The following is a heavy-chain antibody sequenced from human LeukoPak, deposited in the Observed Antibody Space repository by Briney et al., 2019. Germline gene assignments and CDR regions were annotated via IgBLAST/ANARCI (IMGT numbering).Heavy chain of an antibody. V-gene: IGHV3-23*01. CDR2: LSGSGGST. Sequence: PGGSLRLSCAASGFTFSSYAMSWVRQAPGKGLEWVSALSGSGGSTYYADSVKGRFTISRDNSKNTLYLQMNSLRGEDTAVYYCADSGYSYGPFDYWGLGTLVTVSS. D-gene: IGHD5-18*01. J-gene: IGHJ4*02. CDR3: ADSGYSYGPFDY. CDR1: GFTFSSYA.